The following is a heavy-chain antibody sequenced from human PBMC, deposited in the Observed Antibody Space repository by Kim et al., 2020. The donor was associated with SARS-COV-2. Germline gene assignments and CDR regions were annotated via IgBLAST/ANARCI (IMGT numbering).Heavy chain of an antibody. Sequence: SETLSLTCAVYGGSFSGYYWSWIRQPPGKGLEWIGEINHSGSTNYNPSLKSRVTISVDTSKNQISLKLSSVTAADTAVYYCARVYVWGNFDYWGQGTLVTVSS. D-gene: IGHD3-16*01. CDR3: ARVYVWGNFDY. CDR2: INHSGST. CDR1: GGSFSGYY. J-gene: IGHJ4*02. V-gene: IGHV4-34*01.